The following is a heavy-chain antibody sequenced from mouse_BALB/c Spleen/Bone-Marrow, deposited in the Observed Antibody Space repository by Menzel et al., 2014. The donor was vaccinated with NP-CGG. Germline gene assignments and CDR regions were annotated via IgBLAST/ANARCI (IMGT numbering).Heavy chain of an antibody. J-gene: IGHJ4*01. CDR3: ARQNGNYGYYYAMDY. CDR2: ISGGGSYT. Sequence: EVMLVESGGGLVKPGGSLKLSCAASGFTFSSYGMSWVRQTPEKRLEWVATISGGGSYTYYPDSVKGRFTISRDNAKNNLYLQMSSLRSEDTALYYCARQNGNYGYYYAMDYRGQGTSVTVSS. V-gene: IGHV5-9-2*01. D-gene: IGHD2-1*01. CDR1: GFTFSSYG.